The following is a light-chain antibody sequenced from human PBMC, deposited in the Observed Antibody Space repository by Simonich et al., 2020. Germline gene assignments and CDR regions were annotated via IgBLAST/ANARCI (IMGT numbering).Light chain of an antibody. CDR3: CSYAGSSTLV. CDR1: SRDVGSYNL. J-gene: IGLJ3*02. V-gene: IGLV2-23*01. CDR2: DGS. Sequence: QSALTQPASVSGSPGQSITISCTGTSRDVGSYNLVSWYQQHPGKAPKLTIYDGSKRPSGVSNRFSGSKSGNTASLTISGLQAEDEADYYCCSYAGSSTLVFGGGTKLTVL.